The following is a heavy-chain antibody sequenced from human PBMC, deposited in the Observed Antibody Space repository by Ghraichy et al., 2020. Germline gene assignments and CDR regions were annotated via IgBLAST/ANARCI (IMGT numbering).Heavy chain of an antibody. Sequence: ESLNISCAASGFTFSSYWMSWVRQAPGKGLEWVANIKQDGSEKYYVDSVKGRFTISRDNAKNSLYLQMNSLRAEDTAVYYCATGMLKYWGQGTLVTVSS. D-gene: IGHD2-8*01. V-gene: IGHV3-7*01. J-gene: IGHJ4*02. CDR2: IKQDGSEK. CDR1: GFTFSSYW. CDR3: ATGMLKY.